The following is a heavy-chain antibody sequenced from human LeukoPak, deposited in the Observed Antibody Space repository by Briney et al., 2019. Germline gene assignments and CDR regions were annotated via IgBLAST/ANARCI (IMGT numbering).Heavy chain of an antibody. CDR3: ARYNYDFWSGYSKWFDP. V-gene: IGHV4-59*01. D-gene: IGHD3-3*01. Sequence: PSETLSLTCTVSDDSITMYYWSWIRQPPGKGLEWIGYIYYSGSTNYNPSLKSRVTISVDTSKNQFSLKLSSVTAADTAVYYCARYNYDFWSGYSKWFDPWGQGTLVTVSS. CDR1: DDSITMYY. CDR2: IYYSGST. J-gene: IGHJ5*02.